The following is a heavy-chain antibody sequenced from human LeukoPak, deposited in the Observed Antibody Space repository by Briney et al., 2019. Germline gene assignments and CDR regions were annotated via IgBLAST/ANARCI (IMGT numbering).Heavy chain of an antibody. Sequence: SETLSLTCTVSGGSISSYYWSWIRQSPGKGLEWIGYIYYSGSTNYNPSLKSRATISADTSKNQFSLKLSSVTAADTAVYCCARAGYSFGLDYWGQGTLVTVSS. CDR3: ARAGYSFGLDY. J-gene: IGHJ4*02. CDR1: GGSISSYY. D-gene: IGHD5-18*01. V-gene: IGHV4-59*01. CDR2: IYYSGST.